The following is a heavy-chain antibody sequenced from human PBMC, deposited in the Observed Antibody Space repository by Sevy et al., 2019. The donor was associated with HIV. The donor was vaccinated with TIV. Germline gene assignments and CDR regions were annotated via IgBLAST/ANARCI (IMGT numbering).Heavy chain of an antibody. CDR3: ARDYSSSWSDYYYYGMDV. CDR2: IYYSGST. Sequence: SETLSLTCTVSGGSISSGGYYWSWIRQHPGKGLEGIGYIYYSGSTYYNPSLKSRVTISVDTSKNQFSLKLSSVTAADTAVYYCARDYSSSWSDYYYYGMDVWGQGTTVTVSS. J-gene: IGHJ6*02. D-gene: IGHD6-13*01. V-gene: IGHV4-31*03. CDR1: GGSISSGGYY.